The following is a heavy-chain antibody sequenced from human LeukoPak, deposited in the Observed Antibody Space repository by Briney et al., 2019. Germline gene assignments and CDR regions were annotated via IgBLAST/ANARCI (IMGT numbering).Heavy chain of an antibody. Sequence: PGRSLRLSCAASGFTFDDYAMHWVRQAPGKGLEWVSGISWNSGSIGYADSVKGRFTISRDNAKNSLYLQMNSLRAEDTALYYCAKDIHDSSGYYASYYYYGMDVWGQGTTVTVSS. CDR3: AKDIHDSSGYYASYYYYGMDV. CDR1: GFTFDDYA. J-gene: IGHJ6*02. CDR2: ISWNSGSI. V-gene: IGHV3-9*01. D-gene: IGHD3-22*01.